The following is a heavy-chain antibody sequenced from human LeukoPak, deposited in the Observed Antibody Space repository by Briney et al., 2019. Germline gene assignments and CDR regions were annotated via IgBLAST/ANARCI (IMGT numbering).Heavy chain of an antibody. CDR1: GGSISSSNW. CDR2: IYHSGST. D-gene: IGHD6-19*01. Sequence: SETLSLTCAVSGGSISSSNWWSWVRQPPGKGLEWIGEIYHSGSTNYNPFLKSRVTISVDKSKNQFSLKLSSVTAADTAVYYCARDQYSSGLFDYWGQGTLVTVSS. V-gene: IGHV4-4*02. CDR3: ARDQYSSGLFDY. J-gene: IGHJ4*02.